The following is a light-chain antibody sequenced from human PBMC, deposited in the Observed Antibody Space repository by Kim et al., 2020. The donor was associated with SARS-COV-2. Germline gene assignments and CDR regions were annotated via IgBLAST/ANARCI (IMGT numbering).Light chain of an antibody. CDR2: WAS. Sequence: DIVMTQSPDSLAVSLGERATINCKSSQSVLYCSNNKNYLAWYQQKPGQPPKLLIYWASTRESGVPDRFSGSGSGTDFTLTISSLQAEDVAVYYCQQYYSTPWMFGQGTKVDIK. J-gene: IGKJ1*01. CDR1: QSVLYCSNNKNY. CDR3: QQYYSTPWM. V-gene: IGKV4-1*01.